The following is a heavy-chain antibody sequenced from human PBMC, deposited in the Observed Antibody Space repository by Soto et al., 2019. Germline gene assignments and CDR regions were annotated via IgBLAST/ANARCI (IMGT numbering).Heavy chain of an antibody. CDR3: ARDIRDDGGSYYFDY. J-gene: IGHJ4*02. D-gene: IGHD4-17*01. CDR1: GFTFSDYY. Sequence: QVQLVESGGGLVKPGGSLRLSCAASGFTFSDYYMGWIRQAPGKGLEWVSDISSSSSYTNYADSEKGRFTISRDNAKNSLYLQMSSLRDEDTAVYYCARDIRDDGGSYYFDYWGQGTLVTVSS. CDR2: ISSSSSYT. V-gene: IGHV3-11*06.